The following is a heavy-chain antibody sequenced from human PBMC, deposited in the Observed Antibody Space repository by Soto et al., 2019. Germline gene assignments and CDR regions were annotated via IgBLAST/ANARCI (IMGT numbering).Heavy chain of an antibody. Sequence: SVKVSCKASGGTFSSYTISWVRQAPGQGLEWMGRIIPILGIANYAQKFQGRVTITADKSTSTAYMELSSLRSEDTAVYYCARDFYNYDFWSGPQFDPWGQGTLVTVS. CDR2: IIPILGIA. V-gene: IGHV1-69*04. CDR3: ARDFYNYDFWSGPQFDP. CDR1: GGTFSSYT. J-gene: IGHJ5*02. D-gene: IGHD3-3*01.